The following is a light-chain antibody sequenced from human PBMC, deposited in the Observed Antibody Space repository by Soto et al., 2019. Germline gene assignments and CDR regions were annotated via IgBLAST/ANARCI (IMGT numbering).Light chain of an antibody. CDR1: QSISSW. J-gene: IGKJ2*01. V-gene: IGKV1-5*03. CDR3: QQYNSYLYT. Sequence: DIQMTQSPSTLSASVGDRVTITCRASQSISSWLAWYQQKPGKAPKLLIYKPSSLESVVPSRFSGSGSGTEFNLTISRLQPDDFATYYCQQYNSYLYTFGQGTKLEIK. CDR2: KPS.